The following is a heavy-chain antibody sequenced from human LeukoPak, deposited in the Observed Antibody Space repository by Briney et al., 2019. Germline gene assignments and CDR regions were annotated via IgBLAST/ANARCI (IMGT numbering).Heavy chain of an antibody. CDR2: IIPIFGTA. CDR3: ARGFAYYDFWSGPEPYYYYMDV. V-gene: IGHV1-69*13. D-gene: IGHD3-3*01. CDR1: GGTFSSYA. J-gene: IGHJ6*03. Sequence: SVKVSCKASGGTFSSYAISWVRQAPGQGLEWMGGIIPIFGTANYAQKLQGRVTITADESTSTAYRERSSLRSEDTAVYYCARGFAYYDFWSGPEPYYYYMDVWGKGTTVTVSS.